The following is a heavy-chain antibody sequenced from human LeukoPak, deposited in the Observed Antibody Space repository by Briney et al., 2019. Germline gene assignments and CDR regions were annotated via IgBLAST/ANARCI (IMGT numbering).Heavy chain of an antibody. CDR1: GFTFRSYE. J-gene: IGHJ4*02. CDR3: ATDGVKVGPTAFAY. D-gene: IGHD1-26*01. V-gene: IGHV3-48*03. Sequence: PGGSLRLSCAAFGFTFRSYEMNWVRQAPGKGLEWVSYISSSGSTIYYADSVKGQFTISRDNAKNSLYLQVHSLRDEDTAVYYCATDGVKVGPTAFAYWGQGTLVTVSS. CDR2: ISSSGSTI.